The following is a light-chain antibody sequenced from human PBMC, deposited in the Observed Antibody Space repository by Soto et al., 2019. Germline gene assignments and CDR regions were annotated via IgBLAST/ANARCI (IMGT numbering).Light chain of an antibody. V-gene: IGLV2-11*01. Sequence: QSVLAQPRSVSGSPGQSVTISCTGTSSDVGGHNYVSWYQQHPGKAPKVMIYLVSKRPSGVPDRFSGSKSGNTASLTISGLQAEDEADYYCCSYAGNYIYVFGTGTKVTVL. CDR2: LVS. CDR3: CSYAGNYIYV. CDR1: SSDVGGHNY. J-gene: IGLJ1*01.